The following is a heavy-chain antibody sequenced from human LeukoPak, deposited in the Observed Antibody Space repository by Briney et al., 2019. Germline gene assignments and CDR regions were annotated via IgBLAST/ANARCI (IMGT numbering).Heavy chain of an antibody. Sequence: LSETLSLTCAVYGGSFSGYYWSWIRQPPGKGLEWIGEINQSGSTNYNPSLKSRVTISVDTSKNQFSLKLSSVTAADTAVYYCARPVSWGYGGTNWFDPWGQGTLVTVSS. J-gene: IGHJ5*02. D-gene: IGHD5-12*01. CDR3: ARPVSWGYGGTNWFDP. CDR1: GGSFSGYY. V-gene: IGHV4-34*01. CDR2: INQSGST.